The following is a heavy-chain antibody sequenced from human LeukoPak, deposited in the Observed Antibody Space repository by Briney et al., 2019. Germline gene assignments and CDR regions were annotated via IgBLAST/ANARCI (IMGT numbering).Heavy chain of an antibody. CDR3: ARDSSSIGMDV. V-gene: IGHV4-59*01. Sequence: PSETLSLTCSVSGGSISSYYWSWIRQPPRKGLELIGYIYNSGSSNYNPSLKSRVTISVDTSKNQFSLKLSSVTAADTAVYYCARDSSSIGMDVWGQGTTVTVSS. D-gene: IGHD6-6*01. CDR2: IYNSGSS. J-gene: IGHJ6*02. CDR1: GGSISSYY.